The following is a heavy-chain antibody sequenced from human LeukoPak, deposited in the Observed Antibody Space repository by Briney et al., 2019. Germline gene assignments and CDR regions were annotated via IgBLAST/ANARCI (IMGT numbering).Heavy chain of an antibody. J-gene: IGHJ6*02. Sequence: PGGSLRLSCSVSGFTFSDYSMNWVRQAPGKGLEFVSAISTNGGSTYSADSVKGRFTISRDNSKNTMYLQMSSLRVEDTAVYYCVRGSALMTSGSAYDMDVWGQGTTVTVSS. V-gene: IGHV3-64D*09. D-gene: IGHD3-16*01. CDR3: VRGSALMTSGSAYDMDV. CDR2: ISTNGGST. CDR1: GFTFSDYS.